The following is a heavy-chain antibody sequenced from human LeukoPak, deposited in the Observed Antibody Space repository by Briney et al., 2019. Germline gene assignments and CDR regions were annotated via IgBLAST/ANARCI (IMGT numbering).Heavy chain of an antibody. CDR1: GFIVSSTY. V-gene: IGHV3-53*01. Sequence: GGSLRLSCAASGFIVSSTYLSWVRQAPGRGLEWVSVISGGGTTYYADSVKGRFTISRDNAKNSLYLQMNSLRAEDTAVYYCARDRGQYSSGWYYFDYWGQGTLVTVSS. J-gene: IGHJ4*02. D-gene: IGHD6-19*01. CDR3: ARDRGQYSSGWYYFDY. CDR2: ISGGGTT.